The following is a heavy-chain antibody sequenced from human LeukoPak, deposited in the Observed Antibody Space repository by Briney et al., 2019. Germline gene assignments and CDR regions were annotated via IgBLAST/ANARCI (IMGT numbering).Heavy chain of an antibody. V-gene: IGHV1-69*04. CDR3: AVEMAANYYYYGMDA. CDR2: IIPILGIA. J-gene: IGHJ6*02. D-gene: IGHD5-24*01. Sequence: EASVKVSCKASGGTFSSYAISWVRQAPGQGLEWMGRIIPILGIANYAQKFQGRVTITADKSTSTAYMELSSLRSEDTAVYYCAVEMAANYYYYGMDAWGQGTTVTVSS. CDR1: GGTFSSYA.